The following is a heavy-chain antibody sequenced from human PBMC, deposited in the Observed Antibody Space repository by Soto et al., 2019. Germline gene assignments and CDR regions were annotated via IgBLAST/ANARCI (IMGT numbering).Heavy chain of an antibody. CDR1: GFAFTNYA. CDR2: ISYDGSYI. J-gene: IGHJ4*02. Sequence: QVQLVESGGGVVQPGRSLRLSCAASGFAFTNYAMHWVRQAPGKGLDWVAVISYDGSYIYYADSAKGRFTISRDNSKNTVYLQMNSLRAEDTAVYYCTNLYIGGDFDYWGQGTLVTVSS. D-gene: IGHD5-12*01. CDR3: TNLYIGGDFDY. V-gene: IGHV3-30-3*01.